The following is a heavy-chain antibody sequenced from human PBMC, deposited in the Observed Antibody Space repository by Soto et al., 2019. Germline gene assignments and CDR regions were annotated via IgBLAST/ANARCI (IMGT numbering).Heavy chain of an antibody. D-gene: IGHD2-15*01. V-gene: IGHV4-30-4*01. Sequence: TLSLTCTVSGGSISIGDYYWSWIRQPPGKGLEWIGYIYYSGSTYYNPSLMSRVTISVDTSKNQFSLKLSSVTAADTAVYYCARCASSCSLGFWGQGTLVTVSS. CDR3: ARCASSCSLGF. CDR1: GGSISIGDYY. CDR2: IYYSGST. J-gene: IGHJ4*02.